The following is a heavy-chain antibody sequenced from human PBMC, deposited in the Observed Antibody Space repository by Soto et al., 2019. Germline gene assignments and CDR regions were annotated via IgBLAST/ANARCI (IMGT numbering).Heavy chain of an antibody. CDR3: ARVQRRSNLPDY. D-gene: IGHD4-4*01. V-gene: IGHV4-34*01. J-gene: IGHJ4*02. CDR1: GGSFSGYY. CDR2: INHSGST. Sequence: QVQLQQWGAGLLKPSETLSLTCAVYGGSFSGYYWSWIRQPPGKGLEWIGEINHSGSTNYNPSLKSRVTISADTSKNQFSLKLSSVTAADTAVYYCARVQRRSNLPDYWGQGTLVTVSS.